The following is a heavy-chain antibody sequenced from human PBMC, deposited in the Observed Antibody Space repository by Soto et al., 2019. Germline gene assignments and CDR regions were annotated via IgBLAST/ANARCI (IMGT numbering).Heavy chain of an antibody. CDR2: IKQDGSEK. V-gene: IGHV3-7*04. Sequence: EVQLVESGGGLVQPGGSLRLSCAASGFTFNSYWMTWVRQAPGKGLEWVANIKQDGSEKYYVDSVKGRFTISRDNAKNILYRQMYRLRAEDSAVCYCARGWGLDPWCQGTLVTVSS. CDR1: GFTFNSYW. J-gene: IGHJ5*02. D-gene: IGHD1-26*01. CDR3: ARGWGLDP.